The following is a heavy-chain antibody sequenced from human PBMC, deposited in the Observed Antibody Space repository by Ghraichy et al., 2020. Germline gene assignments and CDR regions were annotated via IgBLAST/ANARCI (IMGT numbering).Heavy chain of an antibody. Sequence: GGSLRLSCTASGLIFSTYWMTWVRQAPGKGLEWVANINQDGREKYYVASVKGRFTISRDNAKNSLYLQMNGLREDTAVYYCSSGDTFDIWGQGTMVAVSS. J-gene: IGHJ3*02. CDR1: GLIFSTYW. CDR3: SSGDTFDI. D-gene: IGHD3-10*01. CDR2: INQDGREK. V-gene: IGHV3-7*03.